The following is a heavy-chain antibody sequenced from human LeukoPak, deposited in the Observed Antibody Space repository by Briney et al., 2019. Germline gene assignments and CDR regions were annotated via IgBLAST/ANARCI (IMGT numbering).Heavy chain of an antibody. J-gene: IGHJ6*03. D-gene: IGHD2-2*01. Sequence: SVKVSCKASGGTFSSYAISWVRQAPGQGLEWMGGIIPIFGTANYAQKFQGRVTITTDESTNTAYMELSSLRSEDAAVYYCARDREDIVVVPAAKGGYYYYYMDVWGKGTTVTVSS. CDR3: ARDREDIVVVPAAKGGYYYYYMDV. V-gene: IGHV1-69*05. CDR2: IIPIFGTA. CDR1: GGTFSSYA.